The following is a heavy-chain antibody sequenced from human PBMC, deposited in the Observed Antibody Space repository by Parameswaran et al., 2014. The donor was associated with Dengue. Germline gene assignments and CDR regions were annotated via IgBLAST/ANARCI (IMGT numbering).Heavy chain of an antibody. D-gene: IGHD3-22*01. J-gene: IGHJ4*02. Sequence: SWVRQAPGQGLEWMGRIIPILGIANYAQKFQGRVTITADKSTSTAYMELSSLRSEDTAVYYCARGRDSSGYYSFQDYWGQGTLVTVSS. V-gene: IGHV1-69*04. CDR2: IIPILGIA. CDR3: ARGRDSSGYYSFQDY.